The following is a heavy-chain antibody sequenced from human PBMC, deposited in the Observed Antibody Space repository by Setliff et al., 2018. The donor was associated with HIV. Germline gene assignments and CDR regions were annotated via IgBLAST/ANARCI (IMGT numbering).Heavy chain of an antibody. CDR1: DDSFKSHY. V-gene: IGHV4-4*07. CDR2: VFYTGTA. J-gene: IGHJ4*02. CDR3: ARGRWTESGKPFYFDY. Sequence: SETLSLTCSVFDDSFKSHYWNWIRQPAGKGLEWMGSVFYTGTASYNYSFYGRITMSIDTSRTQFSLSLTSMTAADTAIYYCARGRWTESGKPFYFDYWGQGRLVTVSS. D-gene: IGHD6-13*01.